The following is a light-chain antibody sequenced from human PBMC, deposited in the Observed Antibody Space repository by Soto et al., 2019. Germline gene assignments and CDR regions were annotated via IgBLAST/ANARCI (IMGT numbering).Light chain of an antibody. CDR1: QTVSSTY. CDR2: GPS. CDR3: QQYGSSPYT. V-gene: IGKV3-20*01. Sequence: EIVLSQSPGTLSLSPGESATLSCRASQTVSSTYLAWYQHKPGQAPMLLIYGPSSRATGVPDRFSGSGSGTDFTLTISRLEHEDFAVYYCQQYGSSPYTFGQGTKLEIK. J-gene: IGKJ2*01.